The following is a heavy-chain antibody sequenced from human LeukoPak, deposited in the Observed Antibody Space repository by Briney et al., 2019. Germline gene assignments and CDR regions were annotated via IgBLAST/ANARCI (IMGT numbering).Heavy chain of an antibody. D-gene: IGHD6-13*01. Sequence: GGSLRLSFAASGFTFNTYSMNWFRQAPGKGLEWVSYISGSSSPIYYADSVKGRFNISRDNAKNSLYLQMNSLRAEDTAVYYCARDGGTAAAGTHHFDYWGQGTLVAVSS. CDR3: ARDGGTAAAGTHHFDY. CDR1: GFTFNTYS. CDR2: ISGSSSPI. J-gene: IGHJ4*02. V-gene: IGHV3-48*01.